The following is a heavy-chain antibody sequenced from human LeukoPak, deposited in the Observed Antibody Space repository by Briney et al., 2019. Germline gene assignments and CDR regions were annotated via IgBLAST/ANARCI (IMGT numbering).Heavy chain of an antibody. CDR2: INHGGIT. D-gene: IGHD3-9*01. J-gene: IGHJ3*02. V-gene: IGHV4-34*01. Sequence: SETLSLTCAVEGGSFSGYYWSWIRQPPGKGLEWIGEINHGGITTYNPSLRSRVSISIDTSKMQFSLKLRAVTAADRAVYYCARYYDILTGSQAPDAFDIWGQGTMVTVSS. CDR3: ARYYDILTGSQAPDAFDI. CDR1: GGSFSGYY.